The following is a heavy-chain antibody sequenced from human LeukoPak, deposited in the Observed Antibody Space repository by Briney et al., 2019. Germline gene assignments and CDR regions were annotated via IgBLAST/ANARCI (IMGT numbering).Heavy chain of an antibody. D-gene: IGHD4-17*01. CDR3: ARESDTYGAFDY. V-gene: IGHV4-61*01. Sequence: SEPLSLTCTVSGGSVSSSRYYWSWIRQLPGKGLEWIGYIYYSGSTNYNPSLKSRVTISVDTSKNQFSLRLSSVTAADTAVYYCARESDTYGAFDYWGQGTLVTLSS. CDR1: GGSVSSSRYY. CDR2: IYYSGST. J-gene: IGHJ4*02.